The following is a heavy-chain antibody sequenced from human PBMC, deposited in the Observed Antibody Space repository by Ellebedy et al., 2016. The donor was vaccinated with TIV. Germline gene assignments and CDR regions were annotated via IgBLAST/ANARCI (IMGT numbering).Heavy chain of an antibody. D-gene: IGHD3-10*01. V-gene: IGHV3-9*01. CDR1: GFTVSNNS. J-gene: IGHJ4*02. CDR3: AKDDGTSYPSSFDY. Sequence: PGGSLRLSCAASGFTVSNNSISWVLQAPGKCLEWVSGISRNSDSIGYADSVKGRFTISRDNAQNSLYLQMNSLRAEDTAFYYCAKDDGTSYPSSFDYWGQGTLVTVSS. CDR2: ISRNSDSI.